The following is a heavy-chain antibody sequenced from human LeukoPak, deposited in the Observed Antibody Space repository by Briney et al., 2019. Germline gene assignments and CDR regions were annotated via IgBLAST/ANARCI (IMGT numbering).Heavy chain of an antibody. CDR3: AKGAYDYIEMGYFDD. CDR2: IIGSSGDT. D-gene: IGHD5-12*01. J-gene: IGHJ4*02. CDR1: GFRFSNFA. V-gene: IGHV3-23*01. Sequence: GGSLRLSCAASGFRFSNFAMSWVRQAPGKGLEWVSLIIGSSGDTLYADSVKGRFTISKDISKNRLYLQMNSLRAEDTALYYCAKGAYDYIEMGYFDDWGQGTLVTVSS.